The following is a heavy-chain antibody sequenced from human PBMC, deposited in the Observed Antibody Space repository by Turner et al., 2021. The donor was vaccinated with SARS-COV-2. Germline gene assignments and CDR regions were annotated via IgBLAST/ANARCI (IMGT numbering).Heavy chain of an antibody. CDR3: ATCRDGSNWGAFHI. Sequence: QVQLVQSGSEVQKPGASVKVGCKVSGYTLTELSMHWVRQAPGKGLEWMGGFDPEDGETIYAQKFQARVTMNEDTSTDTAYMELSRLRSEDTVVDYCATCRDGSNWGAFHIWGQGTLVTVSS. CDR2: FDPEDGET. D-gene: IGHD3-16*01. CDR1: GYTLTELS. J-gene: IGHJ3*02. V-gene: IGHV1-24*01.